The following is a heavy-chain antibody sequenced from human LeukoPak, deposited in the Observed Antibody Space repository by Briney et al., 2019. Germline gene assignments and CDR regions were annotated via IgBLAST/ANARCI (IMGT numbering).Heavy chain of an antibody. CDR2: IIPILGIA. V-gene: IGHV1-69*04. Sequence: ASVKVSCKASGGTFSSYAISWVRQAPRQGLEWMGRIIPILGIANYAQKFQGRVTITADKSTSTAYMELSSLRSEDTAVYYCARATQSGSYAFDIWGQGTMVTVSS. D-gene: IGHD1-26*01. CDR3: ARATQSGSYAFDI. J-gene: IGHJ3*02. CDR1: GGTFSSYA.